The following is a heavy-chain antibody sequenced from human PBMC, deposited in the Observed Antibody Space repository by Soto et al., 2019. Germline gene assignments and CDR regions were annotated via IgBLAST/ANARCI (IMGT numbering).Heavy chain of an antibody. D-gene: IGHD4-4*01. J-gene: IGHJ2*01. V-gene: IGHV3-30-3*01. CDR3: ARPLWRDDYNWGYFDL. CDR1: GFTFSSYA. Sequence: QVQLVESGGGVVQPGRSLRLSCAASGFTFSSYAMHWVRQAPGKGLEWVAVISYDGSNKYYADSVKGRFTISRDNSKNTLYLQMSRLRPEDTAVYYCARPLWRDDYNWGYFDLWGRGTLVTVSS. CDR2: ISYDGSNK.